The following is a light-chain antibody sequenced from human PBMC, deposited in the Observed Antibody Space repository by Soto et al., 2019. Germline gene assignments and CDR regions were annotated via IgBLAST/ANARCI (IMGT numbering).Light chain of an antibody. CDR2: QIS. V-gene: IGKV2-24*01. CDR3: MQATQLRT. Sequence: DIVMTQTPLSSPVTLGQPASISCRSSQSLVHSDGNTYLSWLHQRPGQPPRLLIYQISKRFSGVPERFSGSGAGTDFTLKISRVESEDVGIYYCMQATQLRTFGQGTKVEIK. J-gene: IGKJ1*01. CDR1: QSLVHSDGNTY.